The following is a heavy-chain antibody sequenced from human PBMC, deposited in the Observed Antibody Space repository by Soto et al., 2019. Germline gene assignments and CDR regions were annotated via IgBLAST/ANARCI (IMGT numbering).Heavy chain of an antibody. D-gene: IGHD3-10*01. J-gene: IGHJ6*02. V-gene: IGHV4-4*02. CDR2: IYHSGST. CDR3: ARDHRVREISSYYHYGMDV. Sequence: SETLSLTCAVSGGSISSSNWWSWVRQPPGKGLEWIGEIYHSGSTNYNPSLKSRVTISVDKSKNQFSLKLSSVTAADTAVYYCARDHRVREISSYYHYGMDVWGQGTTVT. CDR1: GGSISSSNW.